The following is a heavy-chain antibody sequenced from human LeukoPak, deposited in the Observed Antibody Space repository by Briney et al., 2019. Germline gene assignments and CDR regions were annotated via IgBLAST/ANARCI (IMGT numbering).Heavy chain of an antibody. Sequence: GGSLRLSCAASGFTFSSYWMSWVRQAPGKGLEWVANIKEDGSEKYYVDFVKGRFTISRDKAKNSLYLQMNSLRAEDTAVYYCVRDQFYAFDVWGQGTMVTVSS. CDR2: IKEDGSEK. V-gene: IGHV3-7*01. J-gene: IGHJ3*01. CDR3: VRDQFYAFDV. CDR1: GFTFSSYW.